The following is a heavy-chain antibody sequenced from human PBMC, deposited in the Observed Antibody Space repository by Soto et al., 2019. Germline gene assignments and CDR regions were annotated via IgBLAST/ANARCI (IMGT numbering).Heavy chain of an antibody. CDR3: GTTPGGGGY. CDR2: IYSGGYT. J-gene: IGHJ4*02. D-gene: IGHD3-10*01. Sequence: EVQLVESGGGLIQPGGSLRLSCAVSGFTVSNNYMSWVRQAPGKGLEGVSVIYSGGYTAYGDSVKGRFTISRDNSKNPLFLQMNSRGAAAPAGFSWGTTPGGGGYWGQGTLVTVSS. V-gene: IGHV3-53*01. CDR1: GFTVSNNY.